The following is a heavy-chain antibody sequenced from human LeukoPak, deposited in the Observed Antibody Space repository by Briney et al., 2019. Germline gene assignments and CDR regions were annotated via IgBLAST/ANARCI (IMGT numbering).Heavy chain of an antibody. Sequence: KAGGSLRLSCAASGFTFSSYSMNWVRQAPGKGLEWVSSISSSSSYIYYADSVKGRFTISRDNAKNSLYLQMNSLRAEDTAVYYCARSISGTTKAFDIWGQGTTVTVSS. CDR2: ISSSSSYI. CDR1: GFTFSSYS. V-gene: IGHV3-21*04. J-gene: IGHJ3*02. D-gene: IGHD1-20*01. CDR3: ARSISGTTKAFDI.